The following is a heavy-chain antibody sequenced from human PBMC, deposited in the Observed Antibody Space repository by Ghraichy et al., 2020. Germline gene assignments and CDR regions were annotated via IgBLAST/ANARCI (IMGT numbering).Heavy chain of an antibody. V-gene: IGHV3-23*01. CDR3: AKVVSNHLGVVGYYFDY. J-gene: IGHJ4*02. Sequence: GALRLSCAASGFTFSSFAMSWARQAPGKGLEWVSAISVNGDTTYYADSVKGRFTISRDISKNTLYLQMNSLRSEDTAVYYCAKVVSNHLGVVGYYFDYWGQGTLVTVSS. CDR2: ISVNGDTT. CDR1: GFTFSSFA. D-gene: IGHD1-14*01.